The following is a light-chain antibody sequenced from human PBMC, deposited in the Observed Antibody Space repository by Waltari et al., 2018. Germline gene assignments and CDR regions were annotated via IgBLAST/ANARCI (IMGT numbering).Light chain of an antibody. V-gene: IGLV2-14*03. Sequence: QSALTQPASVSGSPEQSITIPCTGTSSDVGRSNYVSWYQQHPGKAPKLMISVVTKRPSGVSNRFSGSKSGNPASLTISGLQAEDEADYYCSSYTTAGTLVVFFGGGTKLTVL. CDR1: SSDVGRSNY. CDR2: VVT. CDR3: SSYTTAGTLVVF. J-gene: IGLJ2*01.